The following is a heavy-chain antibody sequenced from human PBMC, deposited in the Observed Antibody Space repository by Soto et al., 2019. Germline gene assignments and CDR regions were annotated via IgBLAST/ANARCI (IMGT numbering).Heavy chain of an antibody. CDR2: ISDSGTNT. Sequence: GGSLRLSCAASGFTFSSYAMIWVRQGPGKGLEWVSAISDSGTNTYYADSVKGRFTISRDNSKSTLYLQMNSLRDEDTAIYYCARSSSSSGPWGQGTLITVSS. V-gene: IGHV3-23*01. CDR1: GFTFSSYA. J-gene: IGHJ4*02. D-gene: IGHD6-6*01. CDR3: ARSSSSSGP.